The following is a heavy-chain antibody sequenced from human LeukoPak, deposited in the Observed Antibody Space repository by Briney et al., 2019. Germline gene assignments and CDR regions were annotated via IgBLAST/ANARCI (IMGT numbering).Heavy chain of an antibody. Sequence: GGSLRLSCAASGFTFSSYGMHWVRQAPDKGLELVAFIRNDESHKYYADSVKGRFTISRDNSKNTLYLQMNSLRTEDTAVYYCAKPPYSSGWYEYFQYWGQGTLVTVS. J-gene: IGHJ1*01. CDR3: AKPPYSSGWYEYFQY. D-gene: IGHD6-19*01. V-gene: IGHV3-30*02. CDR2: IRNDESHK. CDR1: GFTFSSYG.